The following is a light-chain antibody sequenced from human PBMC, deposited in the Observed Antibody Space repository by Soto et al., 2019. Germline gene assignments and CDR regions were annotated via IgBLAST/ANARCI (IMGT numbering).Light chain of an antibody. CDR1: SSDVGGYNF. Sequence: QSALTQPASVSGSPGQSITISCIGTSSDVGGYNFVSWYQQHPGKAPKLMIYEVINRPAGVSNRFSGSKSGNTASLTISGLQAEDEADYYCSSYTASDTRVLGTGTKLTVL. CDR2: EVI. CDR3: SSYTASDTRV. J-gene: IGLJ1*01. V-gene: IGLV2-14*01.